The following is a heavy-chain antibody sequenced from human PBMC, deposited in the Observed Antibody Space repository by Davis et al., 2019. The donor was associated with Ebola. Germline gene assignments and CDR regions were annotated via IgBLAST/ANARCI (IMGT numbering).Heavy chain of an antibody. V-gene: IGHV3-23*01. CDR3: AIHNHYYGSGSYLGYYGMDV. CDR2: ISGSGGST. D-gene: IGHD3-10*01. Sequence: PGGSLRLSCAASGFTFSSYAMSWVRQAPGKGLEWVSAISGSGGSTYYADSVKGRFTISRDNSKNTLYLQMNSLRAEDTAVYYCAIHNHYYGSGSYLGYYGMDVWGQGTTVTVSS. J-gene: IGHJ6*02. CDR1: GFTFSSYA.